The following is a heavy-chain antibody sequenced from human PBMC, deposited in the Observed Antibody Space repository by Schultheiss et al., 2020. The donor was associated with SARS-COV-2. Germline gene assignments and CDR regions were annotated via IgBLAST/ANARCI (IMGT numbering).Heavy chain of an antibody. CDR1: GFTFSSYG. CDR3: ARVRDYGGNSDFDY. D-gene: IGHD4-23*01. Sequence: GGSLRLSCAASGFTFSSYGMHWVRQAPGKGLEWVAVIWYDGSNKYYADYVKGRFTISRDNSKNTLYLQMNSLRAEDTAVYYCARVRDYGGNSDFDYWGQGALVTVSS. J-gene: IGHJ4*02. CDR2: IWYDGSNK. V-gene: IGHV3-33*01.